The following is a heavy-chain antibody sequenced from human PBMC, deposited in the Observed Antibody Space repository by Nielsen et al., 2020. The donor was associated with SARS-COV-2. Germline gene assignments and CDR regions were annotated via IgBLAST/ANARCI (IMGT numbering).Heavy chain of an antibody. CDR1: GYSFTIYW. CDR3: ARRGTSSNRYFDP. V-gene: IGHV5-51*01. J-gene: IGHJ5*02. CDR2: IWPGDSDT. Sequence: GESLKISCKGSGYSFTIYWIGWVRQMPGKGLEWMGIIWPGDSDTKYSPPFQGQVTISADKSTSTAYLQWSSLKASDTAMYYCARRGTSSNRYFDPWGQGTLVTVSS. D-gene: IGHD6-6*01.